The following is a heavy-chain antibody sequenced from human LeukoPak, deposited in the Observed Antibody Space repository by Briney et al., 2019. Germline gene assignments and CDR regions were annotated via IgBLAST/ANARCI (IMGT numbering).Heavy chain of an antibody. D-gene: IGHD3-10*01. V-gene: IGHV5-51*01. CDR1: GYSFTSYW. CDR3: ARQVHYYGSGSNYYYYYMDV. CDR2: IYPGDSDT. J-gene: IGHJ6*03. Sequence: GESLQISCKGSGYSFTSYWIGWVRQMPGKGLEWMGIIYPGDSDTRYSPSFQGQVTISADKSISTAYLQWSSLKASDTAMYYCARQVHYYGSGSNYYYYYMDVWGKGTTVTISS.